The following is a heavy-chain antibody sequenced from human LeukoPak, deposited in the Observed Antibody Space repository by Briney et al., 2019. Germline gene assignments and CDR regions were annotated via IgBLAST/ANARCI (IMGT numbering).Heavy chain of an antibody. J-gene: IGHJ6*02. V-gene: IGHV1-18*01. D-gene: IGHD5-18*01. CDR2: ISAYNGNT. CDR3: ARGRIQPESGYYYYGMDV. CDR1: GYTFTSYG. Sequence: GASVTVSCTASGYTFTSYGISWVRQAPGQGLEWMGWISAYNGNTNYAQKLQGRVTMTTDTSTSTAYMELSSLRSEDTAVYYCARGRIQPESGYYYYGMDVWGQGTTVTVSS.